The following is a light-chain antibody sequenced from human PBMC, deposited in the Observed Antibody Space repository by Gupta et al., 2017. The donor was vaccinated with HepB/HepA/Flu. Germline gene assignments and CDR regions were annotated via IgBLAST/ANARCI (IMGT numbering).Light chain of an antibody. J-gene: IGKJ4*01. CDR3: QQYNNWPLT. CDR1: QSVSSN. Sequence: EIVMTQSPAALSVSPGERATLSCRASQSVSSNLAWYLQKPGQAPRLLIYGASTRAAGMPARFSGSGSGTEFTLTISSLQSEDFAVYYCQQYNNWPLTFGGWTKVEIK. CDR2: GAS. V-gene: IGKV3-15*01.